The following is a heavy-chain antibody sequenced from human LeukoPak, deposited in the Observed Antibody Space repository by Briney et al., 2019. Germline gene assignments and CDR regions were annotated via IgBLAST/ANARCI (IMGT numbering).Heavy chain of an antibody. CDR1: GDSINSYY. J-gene: IGHJ4*02. V-gene: IGHV4-59*08. CDR2: THYTGNT. Sequence: SETLSLTCSVSGDSINSYYWNWIRQPPGKELEWIGYTHYTGNTKSNPSLKSRVTTSVGTSKSQFSLKLSSVTAADTAVYYCAKWSSTLKAFDFWGQGILVIVSS. CDR3: AKWSSTLKAFDF. D-gene: IGHD2-8*01.